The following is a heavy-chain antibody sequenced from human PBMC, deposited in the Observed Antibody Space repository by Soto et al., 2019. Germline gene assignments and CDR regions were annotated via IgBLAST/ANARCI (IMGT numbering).Heavy chain of an antibody. CDR2: ISYDGSNK. CDR3: ASELDTAMVPLDY. CDR1: GFTFSSYA. Sequence: GGSLRLSCAASGFTFSSYAMHWVRQAPGKGLEWVAVISYDGSNKYYADSVKGRFTISRDNSKNTLYLQMNSLRAEDTAVYYCASELDTAMVPLDYWGQGTLVTVSS. D-gene: IGHD5-18*01. J-gene: IGHJ4*02. V-gene: IGHV3-30-3*01.